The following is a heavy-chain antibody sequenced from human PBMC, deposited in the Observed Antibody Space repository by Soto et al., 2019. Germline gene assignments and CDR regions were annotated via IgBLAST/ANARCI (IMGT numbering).Heavy chain of an antibody. D-gene: IGHD2-2*01. J-gene: IGHJ4*02. Sequence: QVQLVESGGGVVQPGRSLRLSCAASGFTFSSYAMHWVRQAPGKGLEWVAVISYDGSNKYYADSVKGRFTISRDNSKNTRYLQMNSLRAEDTAVYYCARGTYCSSTSGYEGDIVATIGVDYWGQGTLVTVSS. V-gene: IGHV3-30-3*01. CDR3: ARGTYCSSTSGYEGDIVATIGVDY. CDR2: ISYDGSNK. CDR1: GFTFSSYA.